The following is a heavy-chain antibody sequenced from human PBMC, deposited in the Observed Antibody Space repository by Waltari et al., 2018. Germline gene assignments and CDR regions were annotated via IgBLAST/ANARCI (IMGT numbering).Heavy chain of an antibody. Sequence: EVQLVESGGGLVQPGRSLRLSCAASGFTFDDYAMHWVRQAPGKGLEWVSGISGNSGSIGYADSVKGRFTISRDNAKNSLYLQMNSLRAEDTALYYCAKDGSSSWTHSGWDYYYYMDVWGKGTTVTVSS. CDR3: AKDGSSSWTHSGWDYYYYMDV. CDR2: ISGNSGSI. J-gene: IGHJ6*03. V-gene: IGHV3-9*01. CDR1: GFTFDDYA. D-gene: IGHD6-13*01.